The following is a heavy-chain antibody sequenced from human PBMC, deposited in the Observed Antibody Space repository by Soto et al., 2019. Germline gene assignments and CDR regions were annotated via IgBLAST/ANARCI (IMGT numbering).Heavy chain of an antibody. Sequence: GEPLKIPCKGSGYIFTSYWIGWVRQMPGKGLEWMGIIYPGDSDTRYSPSFQAENTISAHKSNSTAYLQWRSLNASNTAMSYCARAGRERNIAARPPTHLDAFDIWGQGTMVTVSS. CDR2: IYPGDSDT. V-gene: IGHV5-51*01. D-gene: IGHD6-13*01. CDR1: GYIFTSYW. J-gene: IGHJ3*02. CDR3: ARAGRERNIAARPPTHLDAFDI.